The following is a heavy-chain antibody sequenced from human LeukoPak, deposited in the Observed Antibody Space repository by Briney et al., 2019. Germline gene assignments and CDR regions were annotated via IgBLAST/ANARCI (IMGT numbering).Heavy chain of an antibody. CDR2: INSGGTT. CDR1: GFNVSSTY. V-gene: IGHV3-66*01. D-gene: IGHD6-19*01. J-gene: IGHJ4*02. CDR3: ARDLGGVAGIFDY. Sequence: GGSLRLSCVASGFNVSSTYMNWVRQAPGKGLEWVSLINSGGTTYYPDSVKGRFTIARDNSKNTLFLQMNSLRAEDSGVYFCARDLGGVAGIFDYWGQGALVTVSS.